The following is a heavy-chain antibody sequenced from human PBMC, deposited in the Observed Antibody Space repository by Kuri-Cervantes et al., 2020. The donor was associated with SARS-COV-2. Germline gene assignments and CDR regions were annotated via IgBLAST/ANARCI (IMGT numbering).Heavy chain of an antibody. CDR2: ITYDGSKK. Sequence: GESLKISCAASGFTFSDYDMHWVRQAPGKGLEWVAVITYDGSKKHYADSVKGRFTISRDKSKNTLHLQMHSLRADDTAVYYCAKGQMATTTAGVFDYWGQGTLVTVSS. V-gene: IGHV3-30*18. J-gene: IGHJ4*02. CDR3: AKGQMATTTAGVFDY. D-gene: IGHD5-24*01. CDR1: GFTFSDYD.